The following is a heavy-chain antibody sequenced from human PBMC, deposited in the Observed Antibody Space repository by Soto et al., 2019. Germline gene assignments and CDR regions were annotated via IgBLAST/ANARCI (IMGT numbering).Heavy chain of an antibody. D-gene: IGHD1-26*01. CDR3: ATVKSGAYYYGMDL. CDR2: ISYTGSA. CDR1: GGSINYSY. V-gene: IGHV4-59*01. J-gene: IGHJ6*02. Sequence: SETLSLTCTVSGGSINYSYWTWIRQPPGKGLEWIGYISYTGSANYNASLKSRLTISVDTSKNQFSLKLSSVTAADTALYYCATVKSGAYYYGMDLWGQGTTVTVSS.